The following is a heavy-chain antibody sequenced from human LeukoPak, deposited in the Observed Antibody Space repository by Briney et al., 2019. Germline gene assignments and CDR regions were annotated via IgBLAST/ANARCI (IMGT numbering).Heavy chain of an antibody. V-gene: IGHV4-39*01. CDR1: GGSITSSSYY. Sequence: SETLPLTCTVSGGSITSSSYYWGWIRQPPGKGLEWIGSIYYSGSTYYNPSLKSRVTISVDTSKNQFSLKLSSVIAADTAVHYCARGHCFGGDCYFDYWGPGTLVTVSS. D-gene: IGHD2-21*02. CDR3: ARGHCFGGDCYFDY. CDR2: IYYSGST. J-gene: IGHJ4*02.